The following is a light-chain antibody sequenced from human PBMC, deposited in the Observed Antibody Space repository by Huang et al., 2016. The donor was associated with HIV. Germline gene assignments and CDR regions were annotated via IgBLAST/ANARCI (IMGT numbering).Light chain of an antibody. CDR2: DAS. J-gene: IGKJ4*01. CDR1: QSVSSY. V-gene: IGKV3-11*01. CDR3: QQRSNWPPLT. Sequence: VLTQSPATLSLSPGARATLSCRAMQSVSSYLAWYQQKPGQAPRLLIHDASKRATGVPARFNVSGSGTDFSLTISSLGPEDFAVYYCQQRSNWPPLTFGGGTKVEIK.